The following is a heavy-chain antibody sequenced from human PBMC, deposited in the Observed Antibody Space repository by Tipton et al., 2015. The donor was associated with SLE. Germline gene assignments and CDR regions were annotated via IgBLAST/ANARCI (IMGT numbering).Heavy chain of an antibody. J-gene: IGHJ5*02. V-gene: IGHV4-39*07. CDR3: ARGYYYDTTGYRSWMDP. CDR2: ISYTGAT. CDR1: GGSISRGFYY. D-gene: IGHD3-22*01. Sequence: TLSLTCSVSGGSISRGFYYWGWIRQPPGKGLECIGSISYTGATYYNLSLKSRVTISVDASKNQFSLKLSSVTAADTAVYYCARGYYYDTTGYRSWMDPWGQGTLVTVSS.